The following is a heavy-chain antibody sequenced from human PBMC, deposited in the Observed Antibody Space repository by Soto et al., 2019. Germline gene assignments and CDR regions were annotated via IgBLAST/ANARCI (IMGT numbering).Heavy chain of an antibody. D-gene: IGHD6-13*01. CDR3: ARPGGSGWFYFDS. CDR2: IYYSGST. Sequence: XXALSLPFIVSGESIGGTIYYWGFIRQPPGKGLEWIGSIYYSGSTYYNTSLKSRVTISVDTSKNHFSLKLTSVTAADTALYYCARPGGSGWFYFDSWGQGSQVTVSS. J-gene: IGHJ4*02. CDR1: GESIGGTIYY. V-gene: IGHV4-39*02.